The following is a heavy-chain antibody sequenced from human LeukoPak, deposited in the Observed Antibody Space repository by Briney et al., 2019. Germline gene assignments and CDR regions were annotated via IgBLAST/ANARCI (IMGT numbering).Heavy chain of an antibody. J-gene: IGHJ3*02. Sequence: PGGSLRLTCAASGFTFSSYAMSWIRQPPGKGLEWIGYIYYSGSTNYNPSLKSRVTISVDTSKNQFSLKLSSVTAADTAVYYCARLRYYDYVWGSYRYPDAFDIWGQGTMVTVSS. CDR3: ARLRYYDYVWGSYRYPDAFDI. D-gene: IGHD3-16*02. CDR1: GFTFSSYA. V-gene: IGHV4-59*08. CDR2: IYYSGST.